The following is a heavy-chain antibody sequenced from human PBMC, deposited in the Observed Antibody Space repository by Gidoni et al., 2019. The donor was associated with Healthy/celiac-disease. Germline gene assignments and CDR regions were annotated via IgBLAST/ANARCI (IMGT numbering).Heavy chain of an antibody. V-gene: IGHV4-59*01. CDR3: ARARRRSAVQGWFDP. J-gene: IGHJ5*02. CDR1: GGSISSYY. Sequence: QVQLQESGPGLVKPSETLSLTCTVSGGSISSYYWSWIRQPPGKGLEWIGYIYYSGSTNYNPSLKSRVTISVDTSKNQFSPKLSSVTAADTAVYYCARARRRSAVQGWFDPWGQGTLVTVSS. CDR2: IYYSGST. D-gene: IGHD3-3*01.